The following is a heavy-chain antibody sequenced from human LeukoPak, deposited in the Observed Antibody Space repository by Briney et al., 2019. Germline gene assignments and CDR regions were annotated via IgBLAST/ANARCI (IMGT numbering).Heavy chain of an antibody. CDR2: IYHSGST. D-gene: IGHD6-13*01. J-gene: IGHJ6*04. Sequence: SETLSLTCAVSGYSISSGYYWGWIRQPPGKGLEWIGSIYHSGSTYYNPSLKSRVTISVDTSTNQFSLKLSSVTAADTAVYYCARVGIAAAGTLSPYYGMDVWGKGTTVTVSS. CDR1: GYSISSGYY. CDR3: ARVGIAAAGTLSPYYGMDV. V-gene: IGHV4-38-2*01.